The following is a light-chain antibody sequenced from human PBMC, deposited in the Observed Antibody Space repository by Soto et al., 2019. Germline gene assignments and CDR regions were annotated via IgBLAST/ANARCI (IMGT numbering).Light chain of an antibody. CDR1: QSVSSSY. CDR3: RQYGRSLGFA. V-gene: IGKV3-20*01. Sequence: TQSPGTMSLSPGERATLSCRASQSVSSSYLAWYQQKPGQAPRLLIYGASSRATGIPDRFSGSGSGTDFTLTISRLEPEDFAVYYCRQYGRSLGFAVGGGTKVDI. CDR2: GAS. J-gene: IGKJ4*01.